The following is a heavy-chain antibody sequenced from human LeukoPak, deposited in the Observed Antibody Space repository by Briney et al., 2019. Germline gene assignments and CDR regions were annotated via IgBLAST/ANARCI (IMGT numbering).Heavy chain of an antibody. J-gene: IGHJ6*04. V-gene: IGHV4-39*07. D-gene: IGHD3-3*01. CDR1: GGSISSSSYY. CDR3: ARDGLEAGMDV. CDR2: IYYSGST. Sequence: SETLSLTCTVSGGSISSSSYYWGWIRQPPGKGLEWIGSIYYSGSTYYNPSLKSRVTISVDTSKNQFSLKLSSVTAADTAVYYCARDGLEAGMDVWGKGTTVTVSS.